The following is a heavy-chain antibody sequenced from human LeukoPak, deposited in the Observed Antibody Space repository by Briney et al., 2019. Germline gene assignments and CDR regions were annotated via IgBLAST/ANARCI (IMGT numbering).Heavy chain of an antibody. V-gene: IGHV1-46*01. D-gene: IGHD4-17*01. CDR2: ISPSGGST. J-gene: IGHJ5*02. Sequence: ASVKVSCKASGYTFTRYYIHWVRQAPGQGLEWMGIISPSGGSTSNAQKFQGRVTMTGDTSTSTVYMELSSLRSEDTAVYYRARDDNGDNWFDPWGQGTLVTVSS. CDR1: GYTFTRYY. CDR3: ARDDNGDNWFDP.